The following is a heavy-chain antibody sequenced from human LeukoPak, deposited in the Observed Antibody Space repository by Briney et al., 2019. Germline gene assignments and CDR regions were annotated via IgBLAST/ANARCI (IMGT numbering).Heavy chain of an antibody. D-gene: IGHD2-15*01. J-gene: IGHJ4*02. CDR3: ASHVSYCIGGSCYSSGYYFDY. CDR1: GFTFSSYA. Sequence: GGSLRLSCAASGFTFSSYAMSWVRQAPGKWLEWVSAISGSGGSTYYADSVKGRFTISRDNSKNTLYLQMNSLRAEDTAVYYCASHVSYCIGGSCYSSGYYFDYWGQGTLVTVSS. V-gene: IGHV3-23*01. CDR2: ISGSGGST.